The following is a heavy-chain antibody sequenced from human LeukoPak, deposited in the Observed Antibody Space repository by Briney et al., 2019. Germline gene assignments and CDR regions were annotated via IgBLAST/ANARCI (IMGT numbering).Heavy chain of an antibody. Sequence: GGSLRLSCAASGFTSSGSAMSWVRRTPGKGLEWVSGISSSGDNTLYADSVKGRFTISRDNSKNTLYLEMNSLRAEDTAIYYCAKMKGHPLPKYYMDVWGQGTTVTVSS. V-gene: IGHV3-23*01. CDR2: ISSSGDNT. J-gene: IGHJ6*01. D-gene: IGHD1-26*01. CDR1: GFTSSGSA. CDR3: AKMKGHPLPKYYMDV.